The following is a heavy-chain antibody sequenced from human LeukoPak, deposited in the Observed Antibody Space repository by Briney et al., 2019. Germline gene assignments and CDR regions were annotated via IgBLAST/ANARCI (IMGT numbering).Heavy chain of an antibody. CDR2: INHSGST. CDR1: GAFFSVYY. D-gene: IGHD3-10*01. J-gene: IGHJ4*02. Sequence: SETLSFTGAVYGAFFSVYYWSGLRQPPGEGREWIGKINHSGSTNYNPSLKSRVTISVDTFKSQFSMKMSYVNAADTAVYYCARHLNPYYYGSGSGRMLYGYFDYWGQGTLVTVSS. V-gene: IGHV4-34*01. CDR3: ARHLNPYYYGSGSGRMLYGYFDY.